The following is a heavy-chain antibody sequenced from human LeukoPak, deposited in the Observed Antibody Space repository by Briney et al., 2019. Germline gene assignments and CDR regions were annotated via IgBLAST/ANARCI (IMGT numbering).Heavy chain of an antibody. CDR1: GITFSNAW. V-gene: IGHV3-15*01. Sequence: PGGSLRLSCAASGITFSNAWMSWVRQAPGKGLEWLGRIKRETDGGATDYAAPVKGRFTISRDDSRNTLYLHMNSLKTEDTAVYYCTTESSWYKNFDHWGQGTLVTVSA. CDR2: IKRETDGGAT. J-gene: IGHJ4*02. CDR3: TTESSWYKNFDH. D-gene: IGHD6-13*01.